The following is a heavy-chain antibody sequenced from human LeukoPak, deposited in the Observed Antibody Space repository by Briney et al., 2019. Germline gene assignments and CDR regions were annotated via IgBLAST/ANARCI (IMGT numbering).Heavy chain of an antibody. V-gene: IGHV4-59*12. D-gene: IGHD3-9*01. CDR1: GGSINSYY. CDR3: ARAHIGPLLRYYPY. CDR2: IYYSGST. J-gene: IGHJ4*02. Sequence: SETLSLTCTVSGGSINSYYWSWIRQPPGKGLEWIGNIYYSGSTNYNPSLKSRVTISVDTSKNQFSLKLSSVTAADTAVYYCARAHIGPLLRYYPYWGQGTLVTVSS.